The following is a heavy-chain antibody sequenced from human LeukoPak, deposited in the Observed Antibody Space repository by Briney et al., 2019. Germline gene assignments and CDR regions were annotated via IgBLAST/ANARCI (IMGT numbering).Heavy chain of an antibody. CDR3: ARGPRRITMIVVVIRPHAFDI. CDR1: GGSFSGYY. Sequence: SETLSLTCAVYGGSFSGYYWSWIRQPPGKGLEWIGEINHSGSTNYNPSLKSRVTISVDTSKNQFSLKLSSVTAADTAVYYCARGPRRITMIVVVIRPHAFDIWGQGTMVTVSS. J-gene: IGHJ3*02. V-gene: IGHV4-34*01. D-gene: IGHD3-22*01. CDR2: INHSGST.